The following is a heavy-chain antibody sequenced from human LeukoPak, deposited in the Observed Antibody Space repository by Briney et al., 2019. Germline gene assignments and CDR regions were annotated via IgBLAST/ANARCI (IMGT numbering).Heavy chain of an antibody. J-gene: IGHJ4*02. Sequence: PSETLSLTCIVSGGSIGPYYWSWIRQPPGKGLEWIGYIYYSGSTNYNPSLKSRVTISVDTSKNQFSLKLSSVTAADTAVYYCASGPNPYSSSWYMVNWGQGTLVTVSS. CDR2: IYYSGST. V-gene: IGHV4-59*08. D-gene: IGHD6-13*01. CDR3: ASGPNPYSSSWYMVN. CDR1: GGSIGPYY.